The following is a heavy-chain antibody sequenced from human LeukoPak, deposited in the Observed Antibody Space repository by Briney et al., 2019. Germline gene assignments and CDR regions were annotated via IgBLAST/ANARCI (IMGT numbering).Heavy chain of an antibody. J-gene: IGHJ4*02. Sequence: SVKVSCKASGGTFSSYAISWVRQAPGQGLEWMGRIIPIFGTANYAQKFQGRVTITTDESTSTAYMELSSLRSEDTAVYYCACLQWLVHDRYYDYWGQGTLVTVSS. CDR3: ACLQWLVHDRYYDY. CDR1: GGTFSSYA. D-gene: IGHD6-19*01. V-gene: IGHV1-69*05. CDR2: IIPIFGTA.